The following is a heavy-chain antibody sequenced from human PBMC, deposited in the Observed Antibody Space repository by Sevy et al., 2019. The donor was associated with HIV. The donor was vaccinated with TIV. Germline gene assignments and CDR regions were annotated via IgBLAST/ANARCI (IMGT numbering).Heavy chain of an antibody. V-gene: IGHV4-59*08. Sequence: SESLSLTCTVSGGSITSLYWNWIRQPPGKGLEWIANIYYNGHINYNPSLKSRVTLSLDTSKNQFSLRLSSVTAADTAMYYCAGENAWGKGYSWGQGTLVTVSS. CDR2: IYYNGHI. J-gene: IGHJ4*02. CDR1: GGSITSLY. CDR3: AGENAWGKGYS. D-gene: IGHD1-26*01.